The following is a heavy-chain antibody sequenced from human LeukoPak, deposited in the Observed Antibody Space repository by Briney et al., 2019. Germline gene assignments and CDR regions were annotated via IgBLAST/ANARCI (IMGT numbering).Heavy chain of an antibody. CDR1: GFTFSSYS. V-gene: IGHV3-21*01. CDR2: ISSSSSYI. CDR3: ARVGYSGYSGDY. D-gene: IGHD5-12*01. Sequence: GGSLRLSCAASGFTFSSYSMNWVRQAPGKGLEWVSSISSSSSYIYYADSVKGRFTISRDNAKNSLYLQMNSLRAEDTAVYYCARVGYSGYSGDYWGQGTLVTVSS. J-gene: IGHJ4*02.